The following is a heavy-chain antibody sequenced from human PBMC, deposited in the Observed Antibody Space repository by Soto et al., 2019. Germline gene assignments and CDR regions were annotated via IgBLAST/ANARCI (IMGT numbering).Heavy chain of an antibody. Sequence: SETLSLTCTVSGGSISSGGYYWSWIRQHPGKGLEWIGYIYYSGSTYYNPSLKSRVTISVDTSKNQFSLKLSSVTAADTAVYYCARETAAAGSLGNWYFDLWRRGTLVPVSS. V-gene: IGHV4-31*03. CDR2: IYYSGST. D-gene: IGHD6-13*01. CDR1: GGSISSGGYY. J-gene: IGHJ2*01. CDR3: ARETAAAGSLGNWYFDL.